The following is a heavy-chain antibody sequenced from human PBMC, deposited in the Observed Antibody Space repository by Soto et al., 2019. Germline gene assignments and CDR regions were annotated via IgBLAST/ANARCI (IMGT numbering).Heavy chain of an antibody. J-gene: IGHJ3*02. V-gene: IGHV1-69*01. CDR2: IIPIFGTA. D-gene: IGHD3-16*02. Sequence: QVPLVQSGAEVKKPGSSVKVSCKASGGTFSSYAISWVRQAPGQGLEWMGGIIPIFGTANYAQKFQGRVTITADESTSTAYMELSSLRSEDTAVYYCAREVYDYVWGSYHTHDAFDIWGQGTMVTVSS. CDR3: AREVYDYVWGSYHTHDAFDI. CDR1: GGTFSSYA.